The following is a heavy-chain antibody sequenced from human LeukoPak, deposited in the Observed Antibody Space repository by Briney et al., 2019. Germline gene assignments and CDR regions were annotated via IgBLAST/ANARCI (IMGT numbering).Heavy chain of an antibody. CDR3: AKVPISSGWPNFDY. V-gene: IGHV3-23*01. CDR1: GFTFSNYA. J-gene: IGHJ4*02. D-gene: IGHD6-19*01. Sequence: GGSLRLSCAASGFTFSNYAMSWVRQAPGKGLEWVSAISGGGGSTYYADSVRGRFTVSRDDSRNTLYLQMNNLRAEDTAVYYCAKVPISSGWPNFDYWGQGTLVTVSS. CDR2: ISGGGGST.